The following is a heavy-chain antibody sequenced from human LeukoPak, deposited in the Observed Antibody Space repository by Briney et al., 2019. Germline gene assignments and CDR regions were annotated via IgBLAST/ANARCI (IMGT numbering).Heavy chain of an antibody. CDR1: GYTFTDYY. V-gene: IGHV1-2*02. CDR2: INPKSGGA. J-gene: IGHJ5*02. D-gene: IGHD6-13*01. Sequence: GASVTVSCKASGYTFTDYYIHWVRQAPGQGLEWMGWINPKSGGANYAQKFQGRVTMTRDTSISTAYMELSRLRSVDTAVYYCAREDFCSSGTCFDHWGQGTLVTVSS. CDR3: AREDFCSSGTCFDH.